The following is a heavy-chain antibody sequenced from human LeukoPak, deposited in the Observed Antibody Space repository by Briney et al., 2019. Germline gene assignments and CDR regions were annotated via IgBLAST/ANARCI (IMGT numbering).Heavy chain of an antibody. Sequence: ASVKVSCKTSGYPFTTYDINWVRQANGRGLEWMGWMNPNSGNTGYAQKFQGRVTMTRNTAISTAYMELTSLKSEDTAVYYCARKLAMDVWGQGTTVTVSS. D-gene: IGHD1-1*01. V-gene: IGHV1-8*01. J-gene: IGHJ6*02. CDR1: GYPFTTYD. CDR2: MNPNSGNT. CDR3: ARKLAMDV.